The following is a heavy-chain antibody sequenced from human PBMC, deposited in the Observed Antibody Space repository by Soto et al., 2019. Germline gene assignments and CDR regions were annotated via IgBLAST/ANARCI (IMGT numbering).Heavy chain of an antibody. CDR2: IYYSGST. D-gene: IGHD4-17*01. CDR1: GCSISSSSYY. Sequence: SETLSLTCTVSGCSISSSSYYWCWILHPPGKGLEWIGSIYYSGSTYYNPSLKSRVTISVDTSKNQFSLKLSSVTAADTAVYYWARHVRTTVVVEIDSWGKGTLVTVYS. J-gene: IGHJ4*02. V-gene: IGHV4-39*01. CDR3: ARHVRTTVVVEIDS.